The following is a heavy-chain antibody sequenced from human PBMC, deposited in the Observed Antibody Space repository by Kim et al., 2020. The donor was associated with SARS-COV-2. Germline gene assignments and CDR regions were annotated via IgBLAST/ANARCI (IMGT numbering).Heavy chain of an antibody. CDR1: GGPLTSSPYS. Sequence: SETLSLTCTVSGGPLTSSPYSWGWIRQPPGKGLEWIGTVYFTGTTYYNPSLKSRLTISLDTSKSQFSLKLKSVTAADTAVYYCVGLVGPPPGDWIDPWGQGTRVTVSS. V-gene: IGHV4-39*07. D-gene: IGHD3-10*01. J-gene: IGHJ5*02. CDR2: VYFTGTT. CDR3: VGLVGPPPGDWIDP.